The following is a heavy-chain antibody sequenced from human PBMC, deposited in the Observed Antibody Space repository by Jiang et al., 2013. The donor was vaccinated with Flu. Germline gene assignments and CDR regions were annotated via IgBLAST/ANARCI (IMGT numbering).Heavy chain of an antibody. CDR2: IWYDGSNK. CDR3: ARDVRYDSTQGGMDV. J-gene: IGHJ6*02. V-gene: IGHV3-33*01. Sequence: VQLLESGGGVVQPGRSLRLSCAASGFTFSSYGMHWVRQAPGKGLEWVAVIWYDGSNKYYADSVKGRFTISRDNSKNTLYLQMNSLRAEDTAVYYCARDVRYDSTQGGMDVWGQGTTVTVSS. CDR1: GFTFSSYG. D-gene: IGHD3-3*01.